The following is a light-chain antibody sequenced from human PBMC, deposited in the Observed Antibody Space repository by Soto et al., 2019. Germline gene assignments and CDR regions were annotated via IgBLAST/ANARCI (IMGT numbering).Light chain of an antibody. CDR2: EVT. V-gene: IGLV2-14*01. J-gene: IGLJ2*01. CDR3: SSYTTSSTRV. Sequence: QSALTQPASVSGSPGQSITISCTGTSSDIGAYNYVSWYQQHPGKAPKLMIYEVTNRPLGVSNRFSGSKSGNTASLTISRLQTEDEADYYCSSYTTSSTRVFGGGTQLTVL. CDR1: SSDIGAYNY.